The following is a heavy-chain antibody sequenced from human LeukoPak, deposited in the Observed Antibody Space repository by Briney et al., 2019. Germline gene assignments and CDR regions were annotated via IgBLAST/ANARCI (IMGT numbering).Heavy chain of an antibody. CDR3: ARASAGFGEFQPGFDY. D-gene: IGHD3-10*01. CDR2: IYSGGST. V-gene: IGHV3-53*01. Sequence: GGSLRLSCAASGFTFSSYSMNWVRQAPGKGLEWVSVIYSGGSTYYADSVKGRFTISRDNSKNTLYLQMNSLRAEDTAVYYCARASAGFGEFQPGFDYWGQGTLVTVSS. CDR1: GFTFSSYS. J-gene: IGHJ4*02.